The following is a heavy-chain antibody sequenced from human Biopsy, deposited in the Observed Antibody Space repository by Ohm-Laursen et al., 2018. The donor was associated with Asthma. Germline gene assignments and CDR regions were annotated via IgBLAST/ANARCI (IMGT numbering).Heavy chain of an antibody. Sequence: SLRLSCTASGLTFSGNPMHWVRQTPGKGLEWVGRISSKANNQTTAYAAAVEGRFSIFRDDSKGTAFLHMNRMKTGDTAVYFCTTGVIAAGDTNLDYWGRGILVTVSS. V-gene: IGHV3-73*01. CDR3: TTGVIAAGDTNLDY. CDR1: GLTFSGNP. D-gene: IGHD3-16*02. J-gene: IGHJ4*02. CDR2: ISSKANNQTT.